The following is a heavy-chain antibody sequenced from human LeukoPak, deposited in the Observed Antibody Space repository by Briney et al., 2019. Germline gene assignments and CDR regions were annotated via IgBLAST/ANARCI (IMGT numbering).Heavy chain of an antibody. CDR3: ARGPRFGGYSYGFPHPTPY. J-gene: IGHJ4*02. CDR1: GGSISSYY. CDR2: IYYSGST. D-gene: IGHD5-18*01. Sequence: KTSETLSLTCTVSGGSISSYYWSWIRQPPGRGLEWIGYIYYSGSTNYNPSLKSRVTISVDTSKNQFSLKLSSVTAADTAVYYCARGPRFGGYSYGFPHPTPYWGQGTLVTVSS. V-gene: IGHV4-59*12.